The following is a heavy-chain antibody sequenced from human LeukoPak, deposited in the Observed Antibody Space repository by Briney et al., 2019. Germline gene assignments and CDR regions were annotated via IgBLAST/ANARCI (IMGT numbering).Heavy chain of an antibody. V-gene: IGHV1-3*01. CDR3: AITMVRGVIHTSFDY. J-gene: IGHJ4*02. CDR2: INAGNGNT. D-gene: IGHD3-10*01. Sequence: ASVKVSCKASGYTFTSYAMHWVRQAPGQRLEWMGWINAGNGNTKYSQKFQGRVTITRDTSASTAYMELSSLRSEDTAVYYCAITMVRGVIHTSFDYWGQGTQVTVSS. CDR1: GYTFTSYA.